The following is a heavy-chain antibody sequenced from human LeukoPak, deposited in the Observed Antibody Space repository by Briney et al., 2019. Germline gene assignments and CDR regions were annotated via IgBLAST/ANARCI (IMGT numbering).Heavy chain of an antibody. D-gene: IGHD1-26*01. J-gene: IGHJ4*02. CDR3: ARDAGWGYYDL. CDR2: IDKHGNGK. V-gene: IGHV3-7*01. CDR1: GFTFSISW. Sequence: GGSLRLSCVASGFTFSISWVTWVRQAPGKGLEWVANIDKHGNGKYYVDSVKGRFAISRDYATNSVFLQMNSLRAEDTSVCYCARDAGWGYYDLWGQGTPVTVSS.